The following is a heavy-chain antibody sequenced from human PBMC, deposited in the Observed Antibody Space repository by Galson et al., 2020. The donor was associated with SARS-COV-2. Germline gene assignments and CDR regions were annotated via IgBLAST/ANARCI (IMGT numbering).Heavy chain of an antibody. J-gene: IGHJ3*02. D-gene: IGHD3-22*01. CDR3: ARDGSITMIVVVHDAFDI. CDR2: IWYDGSNK. V-gene: IGHV3-33*01. CDR1: GFTFSSYG. Sequence: GESLKISCAESGFTFSSYGMHWVRQAPGKGLEWVAVIWYDGSNKYYADSVKGRFTISRDNSKNTLYLQMNSLRAEDTAVYYCARDGSITMIVVVHDAFDIWGQGTMVTVSS.